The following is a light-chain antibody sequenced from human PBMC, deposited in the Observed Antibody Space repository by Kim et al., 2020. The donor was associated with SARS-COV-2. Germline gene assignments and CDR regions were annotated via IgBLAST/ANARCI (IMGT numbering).Light chain of an antibody. V-gene: IGKV3-15*01. Sequence: EIVMTQSPATLSVSPGERATLSCRASQSVSSNLAWYQQKPGQAPRLLIYGASTRAPGIPARFSGSGSGTDFTLTIYSLQSEDFAVYYCHQYNDWPPHTFGGGTKVDIK. CDR2: GAS. CDR1: QSVSSN. J-gene: IGKJ4*01. CDR3: HQYNDWPPHT.